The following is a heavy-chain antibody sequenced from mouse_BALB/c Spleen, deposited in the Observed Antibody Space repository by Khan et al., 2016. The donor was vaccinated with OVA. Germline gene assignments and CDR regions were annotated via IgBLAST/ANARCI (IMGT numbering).Heavy chain of an antibody. J-gene: IGHJ3*01. Sequence: QVQLQQAGAELVRPGTSVKVSCKASGYAFTNYLIEWVKQRPGQGLEWIGVINPGSGGTNYNEKFKGKATLTADKSSSTAYMQLSSLTSDYSAGYFCARAYYCGYGFAYWGQGTLVTVSA. D-gene: IGHD2-13*01. V-gene: IGHV1-54*01. CDR2: INPGSGGT. CDR1: GYAFTNYL. CDR3: ARAYYCGYGFAY.